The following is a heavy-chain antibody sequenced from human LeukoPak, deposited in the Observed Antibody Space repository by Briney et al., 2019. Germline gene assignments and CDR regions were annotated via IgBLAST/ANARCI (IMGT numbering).Heavy chain of an antibody. CDR2: MNPNSGNT. V-gene: IGHV1-8*01. CDR1: GYTFTSYD. Sequence: EASVKVSCKASGYTFTSYDINWVRQATGQGLEWMGWMNPNSGNTGYAQKFQGRVTMTRDPSTSTAYMELSGLTSEDTGVYYCARVGFAAAGAIDYWGQGTLVTVSS. D-gene: IGHD6-13*01. J-gene: IGHJ4*02. CDR3: ARVGFAAAGAIDY.